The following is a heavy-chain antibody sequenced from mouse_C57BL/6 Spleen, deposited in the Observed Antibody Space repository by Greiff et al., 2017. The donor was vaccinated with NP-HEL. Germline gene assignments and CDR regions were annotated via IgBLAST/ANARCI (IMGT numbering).Heavy chain of an antibody. J-gene: IGHJ1*03. V-gene: IGHV1-69*01. CDR3: ARSLDGSSSCWYFDV. CDR1: GYTFTSYW. CDR2: IDPSDSYT. Sequence: QVQLQQPGAELVMPGASVKLSCKASGYTFTSYWMHWVKQRPGQGLEWIGEIDPSDSYTNYNQKFKGKSTLTVDKSSSTAYMQLSSLTSEDSAVYYCARSLDGSSSCWYFDVWGTGTTVTVSS. D-gene: IGHD1-1*01.